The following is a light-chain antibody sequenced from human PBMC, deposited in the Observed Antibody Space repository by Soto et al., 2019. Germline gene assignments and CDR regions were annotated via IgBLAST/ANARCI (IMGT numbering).Light chain of an antibody. V-gene: IGKV2-28*01. CDR1: QSLLYSNGYTY. CDR3: MQALQTRT. CDR2: LGS. Sequence: DIVMTQSPISLPVTPGEPASISCRSSQSLLYSNGYTYVDCYLQKTGQSPQLLIYLGSRRASGVTERISGSGSGTDITLKISRVEDDAVRVYYCMQALQTRTFGQGTRVEIK. J-gene: IGKJ1*01.